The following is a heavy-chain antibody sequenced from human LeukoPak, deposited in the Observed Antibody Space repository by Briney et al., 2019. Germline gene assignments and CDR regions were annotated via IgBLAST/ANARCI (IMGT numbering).Heavy chain of an antibody. D-gene: IGHD6-25*01. CDR1: GFIFSNYA. Sequence: PGGSLRLSCAASGFIFSNYAMSWVRQAPGKGLERVSAIDSTGAYTWYADSVKGRFTISKDSSKTILYLQMNSLRAEDAAVYFCAKGSAAGRPYYFDYWGQGTLVTVSS. V-gene: IGHV3-23*01. CDR2: IDSTGAYT. J-gene: IGHJ4*02. CDR3: AKGSAAGRPYYFDY.